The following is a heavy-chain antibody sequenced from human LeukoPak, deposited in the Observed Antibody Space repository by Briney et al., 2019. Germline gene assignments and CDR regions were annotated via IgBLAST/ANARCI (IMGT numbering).Heavy chain of an antibody. CDR2: IIDYNGST. Sequence: GASVKVSCKASGYTFTSYGMSWVRQAPGQGVEGMGWIIDYNGSTNYAQKLQSRVTMTTDTSTSTAYMELRSLRSDDTAVYYCAREHNYYGMDVWGQGTTVTVSS. V-gene: IGHV1-18*01. CDR3: AREHNYYGMDV. J-gene: IGHJ6*02. CDR1: GYTFTSYG.